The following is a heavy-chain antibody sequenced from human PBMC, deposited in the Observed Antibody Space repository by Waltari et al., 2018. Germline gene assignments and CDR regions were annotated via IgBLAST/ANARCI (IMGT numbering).Heavy chain of an antibody. CDR1: GGAISSYY. CDR2: IYYSGST. J-gene: IGHJ5*02. V-gene: IGHV4-59*01. CDR3: AREWRQLVGINWFDP. Sequence: QVQLQESGPGLVKPSETLSLTCTVAGGAISSYYWSWIRQPPGKGLEWIGYIYYSGSTNHNPSLKSRVTISVDTSKNQFSLKLSSVTSADTAVYYCAREWRQLVGINWFDPWGQGTLVTVSS. D-gene: IGHD6-6*01.